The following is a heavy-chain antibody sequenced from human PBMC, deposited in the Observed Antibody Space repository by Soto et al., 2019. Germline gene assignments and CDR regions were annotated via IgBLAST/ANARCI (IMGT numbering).Heavy chain of an antibody. CDR1: GGSISSYY. CDR2: IYYSGST. CDR3: ARVITYGSGIYYYYYMDV. J-gene: IGHJ6*03. V-gene: IGHV4-59*01. Sequence: PSETLSLTCTVSGGSISSYYWSWIRQPPGKGLEWIGYIYYSGSTNYNPSRKSRVTISVDTSKNQFSLKLSSVTAADTAVYYCARVITYGSGIYYYYYMDVWGKGTTVTVSS. D-gene: IGHD3-10*01.